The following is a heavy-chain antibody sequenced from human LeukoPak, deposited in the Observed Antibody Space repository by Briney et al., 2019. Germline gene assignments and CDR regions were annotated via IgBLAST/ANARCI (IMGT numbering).Heavy chain of an antibody. J-gene: IGHJ5*02. CDR3: ARGTNTVVTPGAWFDP. CDR1: GYTFTSYY. V-gene: IGHV1-46*01. Sequence: ASVKVSCKASGYTFTSYYIHWVRQAPGQGLEWMGIINPSGGSTSYAQNFQDRVTMTRDTSTSTVYMELSSLRSEDTAVYYCARGTNTVVTPGAWFDPWGQGTLVTVSS. CDR2: INPSGGST. D-gene: IGHD4-23*01.